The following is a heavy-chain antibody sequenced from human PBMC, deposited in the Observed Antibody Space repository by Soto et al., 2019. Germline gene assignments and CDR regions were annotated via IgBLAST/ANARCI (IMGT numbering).Heavy chain of an antibody. D-gene: IGHD3-22*01. CDR3: VKAAYSYDSSFWFDP. CDR2: ISGSGGST. Sequence: PGGSLRLSCAASGFTFSSYAMSWVRQSPGKGLEWVSAISGSGGSTYYADSVKGRFTISRDNSKNTLYLQMNSLGAEDTPVYYCVKAAYSYDSSFWFDPCGQGPLVTVSS. V-gene: IGHV3-23*01. J-gene: IGHJ5*02. CDR1: GFTFSSYA.